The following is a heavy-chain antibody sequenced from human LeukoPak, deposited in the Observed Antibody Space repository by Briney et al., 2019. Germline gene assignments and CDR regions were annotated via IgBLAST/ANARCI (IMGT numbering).Heavy chain of an antibody. J-gene: IGHJ5*02. Sequence: PSETLSLTCTVSGGSISSGNYYWSWIRQHPGKGLEWIGYIHHSGSTYYNPSLKSRVIISVDTSKNQFFLKLNSVTAADTAVYYCASYGSGSYRFDPWGQGTLVTVSS. CDR1: GGSISSGNYY. D-gene: IGHD3-10*01. V-gene: IGHV4-31*03. CDR3: ASYGSGSYRFDP. CDR2: IHHSGST.